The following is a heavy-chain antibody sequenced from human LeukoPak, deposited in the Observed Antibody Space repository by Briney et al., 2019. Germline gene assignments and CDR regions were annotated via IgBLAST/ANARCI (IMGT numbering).Heavy chain of an antibody. CDR2: IKQDGSEK. CDR3: ARFDDYLFDY. CDR1: GSTFSSYW. J-gene: IGHJ4*02. Sequence: PGGSLRLSCAASGSTFSSYWMSWVRQAPGKGLEWVANIKQDGSEKYYVDSVKGRFTISRDNAKNSLYLQMNSLRAEDTAVYYCARFDDYLFDYWGQGTLVTVSS. D-gene: IGHD4-11*01. V-gene: IGHV3-7*01.